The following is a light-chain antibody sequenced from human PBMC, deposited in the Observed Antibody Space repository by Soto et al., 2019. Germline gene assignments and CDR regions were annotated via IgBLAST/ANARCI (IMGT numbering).Light chain of an antibody. CDR3: QQYNGYLTWT. CDR2: DAS. V-gene: IGKV1-5*01. CDR1: QSISSW. J-gene: IGKJ1*01. Sequence: DIQMTQSPSTLPASVGDKVTSTCRASQSISSWLAWYQQKPGKATKLLIYDASSLESGVPSRFSGSGSGTEFTLTISSMQPDDFATYYCQQYNGYLTWTFGQGTKVDIK.